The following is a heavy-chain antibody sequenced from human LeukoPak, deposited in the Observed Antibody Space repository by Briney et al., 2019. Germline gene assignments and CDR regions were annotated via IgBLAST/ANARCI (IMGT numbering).Heavy chain of an antibody. Sequence: GGSLRLSCAASGFTSDDYGMNWVRQAPGKGLEWVSGINWKGDSTGYADSVKGRLTISRDNAKNSLYLQMNSLRAEDTALYCCARVGVDGSGSYYNGGLDYWGQGTLVTVSS. J-gene: IGHJ4*02. V-gene: IGHV3-20*04. CDR3: ARVGVDGSGSYYNGGLDY. CDR2: INWKGDST. D-gene: IGHD3-10*01. CDR1: GFTSDDYG.